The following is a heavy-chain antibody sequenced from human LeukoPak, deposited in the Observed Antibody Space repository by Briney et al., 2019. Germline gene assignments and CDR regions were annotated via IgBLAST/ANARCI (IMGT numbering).Heavy chain of an antibody. CDR2: VSHSGST. CDR1: GGSINFYY. J-gene: IGHJ4*02. CDR3: AAEFSNEQWLDWDY. Sequence: SETLSLTCTVSGGSINFYYWTWIRQPPGKGLEYIGYVSHSGSTNYSPSLKSRVTISMDTSKNQFSLKLSSVTAADTAVYYCAAEFSNEQWLDWDYWGQGTLVTVSS. V-gene: IGHV4-59*01. D-gene: IGHD6-19*01.